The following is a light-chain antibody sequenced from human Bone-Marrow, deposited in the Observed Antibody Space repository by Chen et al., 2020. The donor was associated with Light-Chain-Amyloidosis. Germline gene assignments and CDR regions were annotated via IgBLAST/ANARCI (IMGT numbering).Light chain of an antibody. CDR1: QSVSGSY. V-gene: IGKV3-20*01. J-gene: IGKJ1*01. CDR2: AAS. CDR3: QQYGSSPRK. Sequence: EIVLTQSPGTLSLSPGERATLSCRASQSVSGSYLAWYQHKPGQAPRLLIYAASGRAPGIPDRFRDSGSGTDFTLTISRLEPEDFAVYYCQQYGSSPRKFGQGTKVESK.